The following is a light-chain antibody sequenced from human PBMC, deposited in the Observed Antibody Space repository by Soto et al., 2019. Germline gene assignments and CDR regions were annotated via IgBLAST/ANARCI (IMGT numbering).Light chain of an antibody. CDR2: DAS. Sequence: ESQMSESPSTVSASVEERVTITCRASQSISSWLAWYQQKPGKAPKLLIYDASSLESGVPSRFSGSGSGTEFTLTISSLQPDDFATYYCQQYNSYSWTFGQGSKVDIK. J-gene: IGKJ1*01. V-gene: IGKV1-5*01. CDR3: QQYNSYSWT. CDR1: QSISSW.